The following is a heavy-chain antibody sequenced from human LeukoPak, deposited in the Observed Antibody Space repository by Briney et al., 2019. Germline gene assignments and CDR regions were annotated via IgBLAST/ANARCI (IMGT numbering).Heavy chain of an antibody. CDR1: GFTFSSYE. CDR2: ISSSGSTI. Sequence: PGGSLRLSCAASGFTFSSYEMNWVRQAPGKGLEWVSYISSSGSTIYYADSVKGRFTISRDNTKNTLYLQVNTLRAEDTAVYYCVAAGTFDYWGQGALVTVSS. J-gene: IGHJ4*02. V-gene: IGHV3-48*03. CDR3: VAAGTFDY. D-gene: IGHD6-13*01.